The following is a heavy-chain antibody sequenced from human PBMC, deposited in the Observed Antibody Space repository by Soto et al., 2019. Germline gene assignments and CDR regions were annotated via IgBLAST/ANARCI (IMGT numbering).Heavy chain of an antibody. D-gene: IGHD5-18*01. CDR2: VYYSGST. CDR1: GGSIRSYY. Sequence: SETLSLTCTVSGGSIRSYYWSWIRQPPGKGLEWIGYVYYSGSTDYNPSLKSRVTISVDTSKNQFSLKLRSVTAADTAVYYCARDSYNFEDWGQGTLVTVSS. J-gene: IGHJ4*02. V-gene: IGHV4-59*01. CDR3: ARDSYNFED.